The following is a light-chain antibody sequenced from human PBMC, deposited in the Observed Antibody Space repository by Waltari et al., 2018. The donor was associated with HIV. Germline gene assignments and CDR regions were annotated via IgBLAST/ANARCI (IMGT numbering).Light chain of an antibody. J-gene: IGKJ1*01. CDR2: DAS. V-gene: IGKV3-11*01. CDR3: HQRSNWPQT. CDR1: QSVSGY. Sequence: EIVLTQSPATLSLSPGERATLSCRASQSVSGYLAWYQQKPGQAPRRLIYDASSRATGIPARFSGSESGTDFTLTISSREPEDFAVYYCHQRSNWPQTFGQGTKVEIK.